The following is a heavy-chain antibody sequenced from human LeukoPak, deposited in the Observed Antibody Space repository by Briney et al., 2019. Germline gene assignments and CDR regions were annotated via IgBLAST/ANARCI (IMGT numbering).Heavy chain of an antibody. J-gene: IGHJ3*02. CDR2: IIPIFGTA. Sequence: ASVKVSCKASGGTFSSYAISWVRQAPGQGLEWMGGIIPIFGTANYAQKFQGRVTITTDESTSTAYMELSSLRSEDTAVYYCARTYYYDSSGYFPGNAFDIWGQGTMVTVSS. V-gene: IGHV1-69*05. CDR1: GGTFSSYA. CDR3: ARTYYYDSSGYFPGNAFDI. D-gene: IGHD3-22*01.